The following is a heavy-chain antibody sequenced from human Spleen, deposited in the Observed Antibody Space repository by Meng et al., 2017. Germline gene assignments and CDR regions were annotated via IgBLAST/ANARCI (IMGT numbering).Heavy chain of an antibody. Sequence: ASVKVSCKASGYTFTGYYMHWVRQAPGQGLEWMGWINPSSGGTNYAQKFQGRVTMTRDTSISTAYMELSRLRSDDTAVYYCARGYSSSWKQYFQHWGQGTLVTVSS. J-gene: IGHJ1*01. CDR2: INPSSGGT. V-gene: IGHV1-2*02. D-gene: IGHD6-13*01. CDR3: ARGYSSSWKQYFQH. CDR1: GYTFTGYY.